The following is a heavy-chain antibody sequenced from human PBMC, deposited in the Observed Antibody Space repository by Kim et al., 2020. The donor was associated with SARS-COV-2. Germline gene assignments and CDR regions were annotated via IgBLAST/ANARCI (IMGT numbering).Heavy chain of an antibody. CDR3: ARASGDYYVGWFDP. Sequence: AQGFTGRFAFSLDTSVSTAYLQISSLRAEDTAVYYCARASGDYYVGWFDPWGQGTLVTVSS. V-gene: IGHV7-4-1*02. D-gene: IGHD4-17*01. J-gene: IGHJ5*02.